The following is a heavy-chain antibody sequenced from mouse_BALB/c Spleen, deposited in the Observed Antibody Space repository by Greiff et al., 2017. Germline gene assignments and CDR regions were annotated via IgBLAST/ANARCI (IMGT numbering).Heavy chain of an antibody. J-gene: IGHJ4*01. Sequence: EVKLMESGGGLVKPGGSLKLSCAASGFTFSSYAMSWVRQTPEKRLEWVASISSGGSTYYPDSVKGRFTISRDNARNILYLQMSRLRSEDTAMYYCERGIYYYGSSYAMDYWGQGTPVTVSA. D-gene: IGHD1-1*01. V-gene: IGHV5-6-5*01. CDR2: ISSGGST. CDR3: ERGIYYYGSSYAMDY. CDR1: GFTFSSYA.